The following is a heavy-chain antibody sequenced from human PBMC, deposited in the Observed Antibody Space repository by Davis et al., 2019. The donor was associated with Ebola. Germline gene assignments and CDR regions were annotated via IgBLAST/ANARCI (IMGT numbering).Heavy chain of an antibody. Sequence: AASVKVSCKASGYSFTSYGVTWVRQAPGQGLEWMGWISSYNGNTNYAQNLQGRVTMTTDTSTSTAYMELRSLRSDDTAVYYWARDKRVAASRYYYGLDVWGQGTTVTVSS. J-gene: IGHJ6*02. D-gene: IGHD3-10*01. CDR2: ISSYNGNT. CDR1: GYSFTSYG. V-gene: IGHV1-18*01. CDR3: ARDKRVAASRYYYGLDV.